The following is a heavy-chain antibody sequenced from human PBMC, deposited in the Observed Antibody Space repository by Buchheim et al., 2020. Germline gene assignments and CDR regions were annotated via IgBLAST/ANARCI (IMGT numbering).Heavy chain of an antibody. D-gene: IGHD2-8*01. V-gene: IGHV3-30*04. CDR1: GFTFSSYA. CDR2: ISYDGSNK. CDR3: ARGLYSPYYGMDV. Sequence: QVQLAESGGGVVQPGRSLRLSCAASGFTFSSYAMHWVRQAPGKGLEWVAVISYDGSNKYYADSVKGRFTISRDNSKNTLYLQMNSLRAEDTAVYYCARGLYSPYYGMDVWGQGTT. J-gene: IGHJ6*02.